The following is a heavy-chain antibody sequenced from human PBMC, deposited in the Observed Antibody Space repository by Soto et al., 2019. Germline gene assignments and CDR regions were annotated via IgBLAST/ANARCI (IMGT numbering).Heavy chain of an antibody. Sequence: SETLSLTCTVSGGSIINYYWNWIRQSPWKGLEWIGYIYSSGSTHYNPSLQNRVTISIDTSKNQVSLKVNSVTAADTAVYYCARDHPHSYGVYYFDYWGQGTPVTVSS. D-gene: IGHD5-18*01. V-gene: IGHV4-59*01. CDR3: ARDHPHSYGVYYFDY. CDR2: IYSSGST. CDR1: GGSIINYY. J-gene: IGHJ4*02.